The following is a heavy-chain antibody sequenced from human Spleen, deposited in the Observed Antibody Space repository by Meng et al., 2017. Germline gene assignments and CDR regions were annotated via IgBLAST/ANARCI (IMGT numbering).Heavy chain of an antibody. CDR2: INTDASST. J-gene: IGHJ4*02. Sequence: GESLKISCAASGFTFSSYNMHWVRQTPGEGLVWVSRINTDASSTTYADSVKGRFTISRDDAKNTVYLQMSSLRVEDTAVYYCAKDRSGSVATATNYWGQGTLVTVSS. V-gene: IGHV3-74*03. CDR3: AKDRSGSVATATNY. D-gene: IGHD2-15*01. CDR1: GFTFSSYN.